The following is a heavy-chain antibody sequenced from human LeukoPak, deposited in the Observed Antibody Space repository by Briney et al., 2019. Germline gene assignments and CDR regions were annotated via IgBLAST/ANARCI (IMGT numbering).Heavy chain of an antibody. V-gene: IGHV3-74*01. D-gene: IGHD3-10*01. CDR1: GFTFSSYW. J-gene: IGHJ4*02. Sequence: GGSLRLSCAASGFTFSSYWMHWVRQAPGKGLVWVSRINSDGSSTSYADSVKGRSTISRDNAKNTLYLQMNSLRAEDTAVYYCATLKKVAFGMNYWGQGTLVTVSS. CDR3: ATLKKVAFGMNY. CDR2: INSDGSST.